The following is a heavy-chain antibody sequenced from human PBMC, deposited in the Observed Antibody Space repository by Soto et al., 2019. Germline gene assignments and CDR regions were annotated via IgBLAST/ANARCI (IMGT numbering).Heavy chain of an antibody. CDR2: IYHSGST. CDR1: GYSISSGYY. J-gene: IGHJ5*02. D-gene: IGHD2-2*01. CDR3: ARAGGYCSSTSCYWGNWFDP. V-gene: IGHV4-38-2*01. Sequence: SETLSLTCAVSGYSISSGYYWGWIRQPPGKGLEWIGSIYHSGSTYYNPSLKNRVTISVDTSKNQFSLKLSSVTAADTAVYYCARAGGYCSSTSCYWGNWFDPWGQGTLVTVSS.